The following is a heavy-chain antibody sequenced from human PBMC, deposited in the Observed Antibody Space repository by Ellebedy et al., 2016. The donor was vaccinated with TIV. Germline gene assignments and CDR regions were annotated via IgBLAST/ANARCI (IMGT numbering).Heavy chain of an antibody. D-gene: IGHD4-17*01. V-gene: IGHV1-2*04. CDR3: ARDGAVTTVFDY. J-gene: IGHJ4*02. Sequence: AASVKVSCQASGYTFTSYYIHWVRQAPGQGLEWMGWINPNSGGPNYAQKFQGWVTMTRDTSISTAYMELSRLRSDDTAVYYCARDGAVTTVFDYWGQGTLVTVSS. CDR2: INPNSGGP. CDR1: GYTFTSYY.